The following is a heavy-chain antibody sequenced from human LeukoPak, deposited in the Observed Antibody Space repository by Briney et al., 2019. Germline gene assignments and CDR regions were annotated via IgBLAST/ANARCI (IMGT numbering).Heavy chain of an antibody. Sequence: PSETLSLTCTVSGGSISSSSYYWGWIRQPPGKGLEWIGSIYYSGSTYYNPSLKSRVTISVDTSKNQFSLKLSSVTAADTAVYYCAREEPWELPAGGFDPWGQGTLVTVSS. V-gene: IGHV4-39*07. D-gene: IGHD1-26*01. CDR1: GGSISSSSYY. J-gene: IGHJ5*02. CDR3: AREEPWELPAGGFDP. CDR2: IYYSGST.